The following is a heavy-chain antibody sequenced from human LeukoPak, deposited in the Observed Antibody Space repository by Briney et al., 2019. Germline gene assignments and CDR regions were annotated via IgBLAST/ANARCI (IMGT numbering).Heavy chain of an antibody. V-gene: IGHV3-21*04. CDR2: ISVRSNYI. CDR1: GYTFSSYS. Sequence: GGSLRLSCVASGYTFSSYSINWVRQAPGKGLEWVASISVRSNYIYYADSVRGRFSISRDDARDSLYLQMNSLRAEDTAVYYCAKDGLRGDFDYWGQGTLVTVSS. CDR3: AKDGLRGDFDY. D-gene: IGHD4-17*01. J-gene: IGHJ4*02.